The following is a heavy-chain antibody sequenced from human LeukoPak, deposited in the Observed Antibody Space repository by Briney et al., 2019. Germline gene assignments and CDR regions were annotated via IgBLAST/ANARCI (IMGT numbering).Heavy chain of an antibody. CDR1: GFTFSSYE. V-gene: IGHV3-48*03. CDR3: ARGGGSGWSYYFDY. J-gene: IGHJ4*02. Sequence: PGGSLRLSCAASGFTFSSYEMNWVRQAPGKGLEWVSYISSSGSTIYYADSVKGRFTISRDNAKNSLYLQMNSLRAEDTAVYYCARGGGSGWSYYFDYWGQGTLVTVSS. CDR2: ISSSGSTI. D-gene: IGHD6-19*01.